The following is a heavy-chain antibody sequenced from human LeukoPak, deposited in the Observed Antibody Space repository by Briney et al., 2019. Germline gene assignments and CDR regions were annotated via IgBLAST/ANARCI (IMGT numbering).Heavy chain of an antibody. D-gene: IGHD3-10*01. J-gene: IGHJ4*02. V-gene: IGHV4-39*07. Sequence: SETLSLTCIVSGGSISSSSYYWDWIRQPPGKGLEWIGEINHSGSTNYNPSLKSRVTISVDTSKNQFSLKLSSVTAADTAVYYCAKAPWDGSGSYYVDYWGQGTLVTVSS. CDR1: GGSISSSSYY. CDR3: AKAPWDGSGSYYVDY. CDR2: INHSGST.